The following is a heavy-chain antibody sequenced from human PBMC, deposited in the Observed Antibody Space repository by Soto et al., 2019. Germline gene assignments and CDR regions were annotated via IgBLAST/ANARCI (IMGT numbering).Heavy chain of an antibody. D-gene: IGHD2-21*02. V-gene: IGHV4-39*01. Sequence: SETLSLTCSVSGVSIKNTNYHLGWIRQPPGKGLEWIGTLYYRGATDYNPSLKSRVTISVDTSKNQLSLNLSSVTATDTAVYYCFGVLAATLDYWGQGTLVTVSS. J-gene: IGHJ4*01. CDR2: LYYRGAT. CDR3: FGVLAATLDY. CDR1: GVSIKNTNYH.